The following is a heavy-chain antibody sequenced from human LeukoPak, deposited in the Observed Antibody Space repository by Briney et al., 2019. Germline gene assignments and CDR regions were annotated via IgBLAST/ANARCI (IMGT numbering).Heavy chain of an antibody. CDR2: IDTNTGNP. J-gene: IGHJ1*01. D-gene: IGHD3-10*01. V-gene: IGHV7-4-1*02. CDR3: ARTMDSGLQDFQY. CDR1: GYTFNTRG. Sequence: ASVKVSCKASGYTFNTRGINWVRQAPGQGLEWMGWIDTNTGNPNYVQGFTGRFVFSLDTSVNTAYLQITSLQAEDTAVYYCARTMDSGLQDFQYWGQGTLVTVSS.